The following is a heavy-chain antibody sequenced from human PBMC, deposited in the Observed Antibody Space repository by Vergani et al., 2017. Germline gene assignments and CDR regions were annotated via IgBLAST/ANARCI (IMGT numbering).Heavy chain of an antibody. J-gene: IGHJ6*03. CDR2: INSDGSST. V-gene: IGHV3-74*02. CDR3: ARGDYXSSSSCYTPFLHYYMDV. Sequence: EVQLVESGGGLVKPGGSLRLSCAASGFTFSSYWMHWVRQAPGKGLVWVSRINSDGSSTSYADSVKGRFTISRDNAKNTLYLQMNSLRAEDTAVYYCARGDYXSSSSCYTPFLHYYMDVWGKGTTVTVSS. D-gene: IGHD2-2*02. CDR1: GFTFSSYW.